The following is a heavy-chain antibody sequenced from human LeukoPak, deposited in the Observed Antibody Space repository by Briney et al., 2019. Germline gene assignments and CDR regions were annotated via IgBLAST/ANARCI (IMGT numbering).Heavy chain of an antibody. J-gene: IGHJ3*02. CDR2: IYYSGST. V-gene: IGHV4-59*06. CDR1: GGSISSYY. CDR3: ARYTVTDAFDI. D-gene: IGHD4-17*01. Sequence: SETLSLTCTVSGGSISSYYWSWIRQPPGKGLEWIGYIYYSGSTYYNPSLKSRVTISVDTSKNQFSLKLSSVTAADTAVYYCARYTVTDAFDIWGQGTMVTVSS.